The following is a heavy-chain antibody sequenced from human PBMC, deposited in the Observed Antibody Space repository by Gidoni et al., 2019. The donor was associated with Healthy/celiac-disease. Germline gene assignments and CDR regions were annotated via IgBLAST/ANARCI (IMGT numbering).Heavy chain of an antibody. J-gene: IGHJ3*02. Sequence: EVQLLESGGGLVPPAGSLRLSCAASGCTFSSYALSWVRQAPGKGLEWVSAIRGSGGSTYYADYVKGRFTISRKNSKNTLDLQMNSLRAEDTAVYYCAKDLSITMIPNAFDIWGQGTMVTVSS. D-gene: IGHD3-22*01. CDR2: IRGSGGST. CDR3: AKDLSITMIPNAFDI. CDR1: GCTFSSYA. V-gene: IGHV3-23*01.